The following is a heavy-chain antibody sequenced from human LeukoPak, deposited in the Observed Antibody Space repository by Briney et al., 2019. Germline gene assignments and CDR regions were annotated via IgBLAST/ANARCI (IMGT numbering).Heavy chain of an antibody. CDR1: AFTFTGHS. CDR2: DADDEKTI. D-gene: IGHD1-26*01. V-gene: IGHV3-30*04. J-gene: IGHJ4*02. CDR3: AREKQSGGTPFDY. Sequence: GGSLSLSCVASAFTFTGHSVHWVRQATGKGLEWVAVDADDEKTIFYADSLKGRFTVSRDNSKNTVYLQMNSLRDEDTAVYYCAREKQSGGTPFDYWGQGSLVTVSS.